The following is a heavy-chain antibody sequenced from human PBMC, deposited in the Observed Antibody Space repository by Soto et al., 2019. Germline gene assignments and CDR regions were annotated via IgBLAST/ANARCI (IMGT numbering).Heavy chain of an antibody. CDR1: GFTFSSYS. Sequence: EVQLVESGGGLVQPGGSLRLSCAASGFTFSSYSMNWVRQAPGKGLEWVSYISSSSGTIYYADSVKGRFTISRDNAKNSLYLQMNSLRAEDTAVYYCAREMAALNYFDYWGQGTLVTVSS. D-gene: IGHD2-15*01. CDR3: AREMAALNYFDY. J-gene: IGHJ4*02. CDR2: ISSSSGTI. V-gene: IGHV3-48*01.